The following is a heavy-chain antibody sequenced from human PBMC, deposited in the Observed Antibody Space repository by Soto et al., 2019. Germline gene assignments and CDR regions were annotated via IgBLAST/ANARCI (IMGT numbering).Heavy chain of an antibody. CDR1: GGSIGSGDYY. CDR3: ARDSRRRADSGTRPLYYFDY. D-gene: IGHD1-26*01. V-gene: IGHV4-30-4*01. CDR2: IYYTGNT. Sequence: QVQLKESGPGLVKPSQTLSLTCSVSGGSIGSGDYYWSWVRQSPGKGLEWIGYIYYTGNTYYTPSLGIRVTVSVHTSQNQLSLRLSDVTVADTALYYCARDSRRRADSGTRPLYYFDYWGQGTLVTVSS. J-gene: IGHJ4*02.